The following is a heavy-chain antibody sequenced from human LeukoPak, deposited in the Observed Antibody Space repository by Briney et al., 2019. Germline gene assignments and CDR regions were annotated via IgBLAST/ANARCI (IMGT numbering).Heavy chain of an antibody. D-gene: IGHD1-7*01. J-gene: IGHJ6*02. CDR2: IVPIFGTA. Sequence: ASVKVSCKASGGTFSSYAISWVRQAPGQGLEWMGGIVPIFGTANYAQKFQGRVTITADESTSTAYMELSSLRSEDTAVYYCARLELELRRNYYYYYGMDVWGQGTTVTVSS. CDR3: ARLELELRRNYYYYYGMDV. V-gene: IGHV1-69*13. CDR1: GGTFSSYA.